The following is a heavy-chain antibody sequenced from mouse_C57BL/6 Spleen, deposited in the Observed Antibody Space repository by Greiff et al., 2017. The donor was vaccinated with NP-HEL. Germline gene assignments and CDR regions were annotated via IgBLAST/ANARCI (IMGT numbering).Heavy chain of an antibody. V-gene: IGHV1-76*01. CDR2: IYPGSGNT. CDR1: GYTFTDYY. Sequence: QVQLQQSGAELVRPGASVKLSCKASGYTFTDYYINWVKQRPGQGLEWIARIYPGSGNTYYNEKFKGKATLTAEKSSSTAYMQLSSLTSEDSAVYFCARGGSSGYVFAYWGQGTLVTVSA. CDR3: ARGGSSGYVFAY. J-gene: IGHJ3*01. D-gene: IGHD3-2*02.